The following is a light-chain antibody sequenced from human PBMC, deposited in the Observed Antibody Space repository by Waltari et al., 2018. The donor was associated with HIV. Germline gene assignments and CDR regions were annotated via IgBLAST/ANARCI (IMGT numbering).Light chain of an antibody. CDR1: QSIRNF. CDR3: LQYDNLWT. CDR2: EAS. V-gene: IGKV1-5*03. Sequence: DIEVTQPPSTLTASVGDTVSLTCRASQSIRNFLAWYQQKPGRAPQLLISEASSLESGVPTRCSGSGSRTVFTLTISRLEPDDFATYYWLQYDNLWTFGQGTKVE. J-gene: IGKJ1*01.